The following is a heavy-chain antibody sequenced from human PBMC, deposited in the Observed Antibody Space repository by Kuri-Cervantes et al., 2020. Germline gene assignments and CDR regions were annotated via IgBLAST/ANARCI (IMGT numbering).Heavy chain of an antibody. J-gene: IGHJ3*02. CDR2: MSYDGSYK. CDR3: ARDLHSSGWHPRLGDVAFDI. V-gene: IGHV3-30*03. D-gene: IGHD6-19*01. CDR1: EFTFSNYG. Sequence: GESLKISCAASEFTFSNYGMHWVRQAPGKGLEWVAVMSYDGSYKYYAGSVKGRFTISRDNSKNTLYLQMNSLRAEDTAVYYCARDLHSSGWHPRLGDVAFDIWGQGTMVTVSS.